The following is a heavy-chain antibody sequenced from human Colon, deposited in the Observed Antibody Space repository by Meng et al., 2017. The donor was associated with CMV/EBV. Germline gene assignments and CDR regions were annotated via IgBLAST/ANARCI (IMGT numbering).Heavy chain of an antibody. V-gene: IGHV1-2*06. J-gene: IGHJ4*02. D-gene: IGHD6-13*01. Sequence: SGYTFTSYYLHWVRQAPGQGLEGMGRINPNTGDTNYPQKFQGRVTMTRDTSINTVYMELTRLRSDDTAVYSCAREVEGSRSRYIDYWGQGTLVTVSS. CDR2: INPNTGDT. CDR3: AREVEGSRSRYIDY. CDR1: GYTFTSYY.